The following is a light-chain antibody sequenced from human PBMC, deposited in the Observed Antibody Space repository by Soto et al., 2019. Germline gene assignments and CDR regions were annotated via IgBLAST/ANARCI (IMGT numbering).Light chain of an antibody. V-gene: IGKV1-5*01. CDR1: RSISSW. CDR3: QQYNSYSGIT. J-gene: IGKJ4*01. CDR2: DAS. Sequence: DIQMTQSPSALSASVGDRVTITCRASRSISSWLAWYQQKPGKAPNLLIYDASSLQSGVPSRFSGSGSGTEFTLTISSLQPDDFATYYCQQYNSYSGITFGGGTKVEIK.